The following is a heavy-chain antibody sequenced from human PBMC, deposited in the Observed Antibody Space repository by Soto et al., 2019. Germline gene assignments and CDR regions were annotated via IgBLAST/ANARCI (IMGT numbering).Heavy chain of an antibody. CDR2: IYYSGST. V-gene: IGHV4-30-4*01. CDR1: GGSISSGDYY. CDR3: TREVAATRVFSRKYYYYGMDV. Sequence: PSETLSLTCTVSGGSISSGDYYWSWIRQPPGKGLEWIGYIYYSGSTYYNPSLKSRVTISVDTSKNQFSLKLSSVTAADTAVYYCTREVAATRVFSRKYYYYGMDVWGQATTVPVS. J-gene: IGHJ6*02. D-gene: IGHD2-15*01.